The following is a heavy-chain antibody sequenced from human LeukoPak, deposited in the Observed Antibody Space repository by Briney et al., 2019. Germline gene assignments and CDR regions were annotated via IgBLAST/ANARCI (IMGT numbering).Heavy chain of an antibody. CDR1: GGTFSSYA. J-gene: IGHJ3*02. D-gene: IGHD3-22*01. CDR3: ARVPSYYYDSSDAFDI. V-gene: IGHV1-69*13. Sequence: GASVKVSCKASGGTFSSYAISWVRQAPGQGLEWMGGIIPIFGTANYAQKFQGRVTITADESTSTAYMELSSLRSEDTAVYYCARVPSYYYDSSDAFDIWGQGTMVTVSS. CDR2: IIPIFGTA.